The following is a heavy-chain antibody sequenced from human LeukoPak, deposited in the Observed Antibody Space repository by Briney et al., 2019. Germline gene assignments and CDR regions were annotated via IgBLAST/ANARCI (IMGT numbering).Heavy chain of an antibody. CDR3: TTDYYGSGSYYNLAPYYYYGMDV. CDR1: GFTFSSYW. V-gene: IGHV3-74*01. CDR2: INSDGSST. Sequence: GGSLRLSCAASGFTFSSYWMHWVRQAPGKGLVWVSRINSDGSSTSYADAVKGRFTISRDNAKNTLYLQMNSLRAEDTAVYYCTTDYYGSGSYYNLAPYYYYGMDVWGQGTTVTVSS. J-gene: IGHJ6*02. D-gene: IGHD3-10*01.